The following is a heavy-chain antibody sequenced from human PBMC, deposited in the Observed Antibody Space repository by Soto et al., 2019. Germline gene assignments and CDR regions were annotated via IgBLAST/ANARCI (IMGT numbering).Heavy chain of an antibody. J-gene: IGHJ4*02. Sequence: SLRLSCGASGFTLCNYYMSWICQTPGKGLEWVSYISSTGRTIYYADSVKGRFTVSRDNAQNSLSLKLNSLRVEDTAVYYCARSYSSGWEFDYWGQGTQVTVSS. D-gene: IGHD6-19*01. V-gene: IGHV3-11*01. CDR2: ISSTGRTI. CDR1: GFTLCNYY. CDR3: ARSYSSGWEFDY.